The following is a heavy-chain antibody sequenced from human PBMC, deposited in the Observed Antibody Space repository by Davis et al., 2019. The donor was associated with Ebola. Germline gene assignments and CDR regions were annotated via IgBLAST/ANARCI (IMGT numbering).Heavy chain of an antibody. Sequence: ASVKVSCKASGYTFTNYYMHWVRQAPGQGLEWMGIINPSGGTTSSAQKFQDRVTKTRDTSTNKVYLELSSLRSDDTAVYYCARGSRITLFGVAYRGYFDYWGQGTLVTVSS. J-gene: IGHJ4*02. CDR1: GYTFTNYY. D-gene: IGHD3-3*01. CDR3: ARGSRITLFGVAYRGYFDY. V-gene: IGHV1-46*01. CDR2: INPSGGTT.